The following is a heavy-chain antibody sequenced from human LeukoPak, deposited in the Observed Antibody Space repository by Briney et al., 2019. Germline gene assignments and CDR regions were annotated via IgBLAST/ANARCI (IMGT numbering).Heavy chain of an antibody. J-gene: IGHJ4*02. V-gene: IGHV3-74*01. CDR3: ARAGTYRSGWYAGDFDS. CDR2: ISGDGIST. Sequence: PGGSLRLSCAASGFTFSNYWMHWVRHFPGKGLVWVSRISGDGISTSYADSVKGRFTISRHNAKNTLDLQMNSLRAEDTAVYYCARAGTYRSGWYAGDFDSWGQGSLVTVSS. D-gene: IGHD6-19*01. CDR1: GFTFSNYW.